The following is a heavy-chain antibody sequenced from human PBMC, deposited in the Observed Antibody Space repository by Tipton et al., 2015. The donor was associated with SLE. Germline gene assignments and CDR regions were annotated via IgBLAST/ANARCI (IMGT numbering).Heavy chain of an antibody. CDR2: IYYGGYT. Sequence: TLSLTCTVSGGSISNYYWSWIRQSPVKGLEFIGYIYYGGYTNYSPSLKSRVTMSVDMSKNQFSLELRSVTAADTVVYYCARLLTAAGTHFFDYWGQGTLVTVSS. CDR1: GGSISNYY. V-gene: IGHV4-59*01. J-gene: IGHJ4*02. CDR3: ARLLTAAGTHFFDY. D-gene: IGHD6-13*01.